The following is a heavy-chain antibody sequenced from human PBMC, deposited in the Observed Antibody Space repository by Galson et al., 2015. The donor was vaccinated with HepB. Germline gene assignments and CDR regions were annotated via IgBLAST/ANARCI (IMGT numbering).Heavy chain of an antibody. CDR3: ARSSTELVGANGWFDP. Sequence: SLRLSCAASGFTFSDYYMSWIRQAPGKGLEWVSYISSSSSYTNYADSVKGRFTISRDNAKNSLYLQMNSLRAEDTAVYYCARSSTELVGANGWFDPWGQGTLVTVSS. J-gene: IGHJ5*02. D-gene: IGHD1-26*01. CDR2: ISSSSSYT. CDR1: GFTFSDYY. V-gene: IGHV3-11*06.